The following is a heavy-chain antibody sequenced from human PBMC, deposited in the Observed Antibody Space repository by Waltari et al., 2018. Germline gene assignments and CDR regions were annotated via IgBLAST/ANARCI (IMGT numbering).Heavy chain of an antibody. CDR2: ISYDGSNK. CDR3: ARGTRDYDILDY. Sequence: QVQLVESGGGVVQPGRSLRLSCAASGFTFSSYAMHWVRQAPGKGLEWVAVISYDGSNKYYADSVKGRFTISRDNSKNTLYLQMNSLRAEDTAVYYCARGTRDYDILDYWGQGTLVTVSS. V-gene: IGHV3-30-3*01. J-gene: IGHJ4*02. D-gene: IGHD3-9*01. CDR1: GFTFSSYA.